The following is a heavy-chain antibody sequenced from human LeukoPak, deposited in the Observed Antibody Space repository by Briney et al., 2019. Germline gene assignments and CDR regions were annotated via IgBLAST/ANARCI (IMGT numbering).Heavy chain of an antibody. CDR2: ISGSGGST. V-gene: IGHV3-23*01. J-gene: IGHJ4*02. CDR3: AKAMVTAYYFDY. CDR1: GFTFSNYD. Sequence: GGSLRLSCAASGFTFSNYDMSWVRQAPGKGLEWVSVISGSGGSTYYADSVKGRFTISRDNSKNTLYLQMNSLRAEDTAAYYCAKAMVTAYYFDYWGQGTLVTVSS. D-gene: IGHD2-21*02.